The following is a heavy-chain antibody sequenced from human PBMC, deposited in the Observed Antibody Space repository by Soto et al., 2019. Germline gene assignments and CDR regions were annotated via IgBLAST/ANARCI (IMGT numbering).Heavy chain of an antibody. V-gene: IGHV3-64*01. J-gene: IGHJ6*03. CDR3: ARRARPDFYYMDV. CDR2: ISSNGVGT. CDR1: GFTLSNYA. D-gene: IGHD6-6*01. Sequence: DVQLVESGGDLAQPGGSLRLSCAASGFTLSNYAMDWVRQAPGKGLEYVSGISSNGVGTSYANSVQGRFTVSRDNSKNTVYLQMGYLRPEDTAVYYCARRARPDFYYMDVWGKGTTVTVS.